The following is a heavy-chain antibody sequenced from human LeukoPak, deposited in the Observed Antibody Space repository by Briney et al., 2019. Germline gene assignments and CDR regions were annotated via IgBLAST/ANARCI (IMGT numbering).Heavy chain of an antibody. CDR2: ISYSGNT. V-gene: IGHV4-59*01. D-gene: IGHD5-24*01. J-gene: IGHJ4*02. Sequence: PSETLSLTCTVSGGSISDYYWSWIRQPPGKGLEWIGYISYSGNTNYNPSLKSRVTISVDMSKNQFSLKLRSVTAADTAVYYCATGMRDGYNNYYLDYWGQGTLVTVSS. CDR3: ATGMRDGYNNYYLDY. CDR1: GGSISDYY.